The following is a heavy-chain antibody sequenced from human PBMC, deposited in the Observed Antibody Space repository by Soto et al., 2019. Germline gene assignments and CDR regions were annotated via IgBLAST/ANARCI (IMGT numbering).Heavy chain of an antibody. CDR3: ARGVTAGVDY. Sequence: VKVSCKASGYSFTSLDINWVRQTTGQGLEWMGWMQPSSGRTGYAQKFQGRVTMTRDTSINTAYMELSSLTSDDTAFYYCARGVTAGVDYWGQGTLVTVSS. CDR1: GYSFTSLD. D-gene: IGHD1-26*01. J-gene: IGHJ4*02. CDR2: MQPSSGRT. V-gene: IGHV1-8*01.